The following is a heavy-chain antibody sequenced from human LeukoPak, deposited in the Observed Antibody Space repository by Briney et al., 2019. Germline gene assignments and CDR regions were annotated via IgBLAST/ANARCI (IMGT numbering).Heavy chain of an antibody. V-gene: IGHV3-66*01. CDR2: IHSGGTT. Sequence: GGSLRLSCAASGFSVSSYYMSWVRQAPGKGLEWVSVIHSGGTTYYVDSVKGRFIISRDNSKNTLFLQMNSLRVEDTAVYYCARYEYQLLGAFDIWGRGTMVTVSS. CDR1: GFSVSSYY. J-gene: IGHJ3*02. D-gene: IGHD2-2*01. CDR3: ARYEYQLLGAFDI.